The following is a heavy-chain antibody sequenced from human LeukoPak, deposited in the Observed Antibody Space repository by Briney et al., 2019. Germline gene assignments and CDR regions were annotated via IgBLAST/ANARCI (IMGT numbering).Heavy chain of an antibody. D-gene: IGHD1-1*01. CDR1: GGSISSGTYY. V-gene: IGHV4-61*09. CDR3: ARGGNWNSYYFTY. Sequence: SQTLSLTCTVSGGSISSGTYYWNWIRQPAGKGLEWIGHIYSSGSTSYNPSLESRVTISVDTSKNQFSLKLSSMTAADTAVYYCARGGNWNSYYFTYWGQGTLVTVSS. CDR2: IYSSGST. J-gene: IGHJ4*02.